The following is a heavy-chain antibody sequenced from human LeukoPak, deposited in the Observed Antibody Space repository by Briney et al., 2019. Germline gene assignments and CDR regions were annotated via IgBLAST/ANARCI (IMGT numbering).Heavy chain of an antibody. J-gene: IGHJ4*02. Sequence: SETLSLTCTVSGGSISSSNYYWGWIRQPPGKGLEWIGSIYYSGSTYYNQSLKSRVTISIDTSKNQFSLKLTSVTAADTAMYYCARMKGVVVIPTARPTFYFDYWGQGILVTVSS. V-gene: IGHV4-39*01. CDR2: IYYSGST. CDR1: GGSISSSNYY. CDR3: ARMKGVVVIPTARPTFYFDY. D-gene: IGHD2-2*01.